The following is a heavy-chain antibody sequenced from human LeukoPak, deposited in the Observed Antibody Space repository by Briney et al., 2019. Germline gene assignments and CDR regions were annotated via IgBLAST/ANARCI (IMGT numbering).Heavy chain of an antibody. J-gene: IGHJ4*02. Sequence: GGSLRLSCAASGFTFRSYAMQRVRQAPGKGLEWVSYITYNSGTIFYADSVKGRFTISRDNAKDSLYLQMSSLRDEDTAVYYCARDSGYSYADDYWGQGTLVTVSS. CDR3: ARDSGYSYADDY. CDR2: ITYNSGTI. D-gene: IGHD5-18*01. CDR1: GFTFRSYA. V-gene: IGHV3-48*02.